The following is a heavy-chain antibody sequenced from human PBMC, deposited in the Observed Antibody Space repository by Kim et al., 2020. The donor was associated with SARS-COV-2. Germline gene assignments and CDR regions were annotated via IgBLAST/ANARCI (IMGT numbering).Heavy chain of an antibody. D-gene: IGHD3-9*01. V-gene: IGHV3-23*01. CDR1: GFIFKNYA. Sequence: GGSLRLSCVTSGFIFKNYAMTWVRQAPGKGLEWVATISFSGVNTYYADSVQGRFTISRDSSKNTLYLQMNSLRVEDTAVYYCARAFLSDLDITCYYPLDYWGQGTVVTVSS. J-gene: IGHJ4*02. CDR3: ARAFLSDLDITCYYPLDY. CDR2: ISFSGVNT.